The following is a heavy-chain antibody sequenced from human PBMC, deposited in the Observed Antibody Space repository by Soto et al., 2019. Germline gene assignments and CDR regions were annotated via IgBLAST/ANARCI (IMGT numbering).Heavy chain of an antibody. CDR2: IYYSGST. Sequence: SETLSLTCTVSGGSISSYYWSWIRQPPGKGLEWIGYIYYSGSTNYNPSLKSRVTISVDTSKNQFSLKLSSVTAADTAVYYCVRDFKDYDFWSGPGWFDPWGQGTLVTVSS. CDR1: GGSISSYY. D-gene: IGHD3-3*01. CDR3: VRDFKDYDFWSGPGWFDP. V-gene: IGHV4-59*01. J-gene: IGHJ5*02.